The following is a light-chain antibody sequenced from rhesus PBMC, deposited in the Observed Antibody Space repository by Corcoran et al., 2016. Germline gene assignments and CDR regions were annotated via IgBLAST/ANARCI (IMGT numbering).Light chain of an antibody. CDR2: DDT. V-gene: IGLV3-25*02. Sequence: SYDLTQPPSVSAASGQTARITCGGDNIGNKNVHWYQQKSAQAPRLVIFDDTKRPSGIPERFSGSNSGSTAALTISGVEAGDEADYYCQVWDISGEYDVFGTGTKLTVL. CDR1: NIGNKN. CDR3: QVWDISGEYDV. J-gene: IGLJ6*01.